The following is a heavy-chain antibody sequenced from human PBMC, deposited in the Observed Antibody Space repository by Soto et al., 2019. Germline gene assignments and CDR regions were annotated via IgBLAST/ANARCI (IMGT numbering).Heavy chain of an antibody. CDR2: IGTAGDT. CDR3: ERKLSVVPAATLRLCLRLGDDY. J-gene: IGHJ4*02. Sequence: GGSLRLSCAASGFTFSSYDMHWVRQATGKGLEWVSAIGTAGDTYYPGSVKGRFTISRENAKNSLYLQMNSLRAGDTAVYYCERKLSVVPAATLRLCLRLGDDYWGQGTLGTVSS. CDR1: GFTFSSYD. V-gene: IGHV3-13*01. D-gene: IGHD3-16*01.